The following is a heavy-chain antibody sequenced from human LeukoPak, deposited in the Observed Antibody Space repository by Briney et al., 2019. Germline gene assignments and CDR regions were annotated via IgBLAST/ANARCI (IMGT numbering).Heavy chain of an antibody. CDR2: ISSSGSTI. Sequence: NTGGSLRLSCAASGFTFSDYYMSWIRQAPGKGLEWVSYISSSGSTIYYADSVKGRFTISRDNAKNSLYLQMNSLRAEDTAAYYCARARLDSSGYYYLDYWGQGTLVTVSS. J-gene: IGHJ4*02. V-gene: IGHV3-11*01. D-gene: IGHD3-22*01. CDR3: ARARLDSSGYYYLDY. CDR1: GFTFSDYY.